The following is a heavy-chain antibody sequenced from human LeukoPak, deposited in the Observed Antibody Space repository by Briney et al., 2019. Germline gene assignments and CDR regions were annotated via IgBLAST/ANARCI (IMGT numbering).Heavy chain of an antibody. CDR3: ARDSMYDFWSGYYGGFVDY. D-gene: IGHD3-3*01. V-gene: IGHV3-9*01. J-gene: IGHJ4*02. CDR1: GFTFDDYA. CDR2: ISWNSGSI. Sequence: PGGSLRLSCAASGFTFDDYAMHWVRQAPGKGLEWVSGISWNSGSIGYADSVKGRFTISRDNAKNSLYLQMNSLRAEDTAVYYCARDSMYDFWSGYYGGFVDYWGQGTLVTVSS.